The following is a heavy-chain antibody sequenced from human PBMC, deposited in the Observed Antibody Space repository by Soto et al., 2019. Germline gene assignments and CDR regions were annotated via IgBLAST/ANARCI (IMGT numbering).Heavy chain of an antibody. D-gene: IGHD3-22*01. CDR3: AKDRGYGRYDSSGYDAFDI. J-gene: IGHJ3*02. CDR1: GFTFSSYA. Sequence: GGSLRLSCAASGFTFSSYAMSWVRQAPGKGLEWVSAISGSGGSTYYADSVKGRFTISRDNSKNTLYLQMNSLRAEDTAVYYCAKDRGYGRYDSSGYDAFDIWGQGTMVTVSS. CDR2: ISGSGGST. V-gene: IGHV3-23*01.